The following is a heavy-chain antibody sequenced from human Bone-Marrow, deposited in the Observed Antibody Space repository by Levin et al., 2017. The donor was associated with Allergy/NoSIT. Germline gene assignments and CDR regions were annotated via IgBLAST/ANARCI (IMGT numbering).Heavy chain of an antibody. Sequence: PGESLKISCKASGYTFGNFWIGWVRQMPGKGLEWRGIIYRGDSDARYSPSFQGQVTISTDESISTAYLQWSSLKASDTAMYYCARHPDFWTGYYFDYWGQGTLVTVSS. CDR3: ARHPDFWTGYYFDY. CDR2: IYRGDSDA. J-gene: IGHJ4*02. CDR1: GYTFGNFW. D-gene: IGHD3/OR15-3a*01. V-gene: IGHV5-51*01.